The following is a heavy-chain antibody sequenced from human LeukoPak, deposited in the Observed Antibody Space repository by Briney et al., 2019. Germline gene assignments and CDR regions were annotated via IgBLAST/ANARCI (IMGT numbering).Heavy chain of an antibody. V-gene: IGHV3-23*01. J-gene: IGHJ4*02. CDR3: AKGGGYDSSWDYHFDY. Sequence: GGSLRLSCAASGFTFSSYAMSWVRQAPGKGLEWVSAIIGSGGSTYSADSVKGRFTISRDNSRNTLYLQMNSLRAEDTAVYYCAKGGGYDSSWDYHFDYWGQGTLVTVSS. CDR2: IIGSGGST. CDR1: GFTFSSYA. D-gene: IGHD5-12*01.